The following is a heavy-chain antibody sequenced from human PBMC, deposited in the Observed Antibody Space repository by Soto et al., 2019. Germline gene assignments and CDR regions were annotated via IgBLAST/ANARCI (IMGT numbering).Heavy chain of an antibody. CDR2: IYYSGST. V-gene: IGHV4-59*01. J-gene: IGHJ5*02. D-gene: IGHD6-13*01. CDR3: AREGLAGTRYCFDP. CDR1: GGSISSYY. Sequence: SETLSLTCTVSGGSISSYYWSWIRQPPGKGLEWIGYIYYSGSTNYNPSLKSRVTISVDTSKNQFSLKLSSVTAADTAVYYCAREGLAGTRYCFDPWGQGTLVTVSS.